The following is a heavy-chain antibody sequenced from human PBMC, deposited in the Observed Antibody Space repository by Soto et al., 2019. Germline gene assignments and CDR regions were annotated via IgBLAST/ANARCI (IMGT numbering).Heavy chain of an antibody. CDR2: IGPSVNT. Sequence: SETLSLTSPVYGGSFSYFSWTWIRQSPGKGVELAGEIGPSVNTTYNASLYSRVTISVDTSKNQFSLALPSVTAADTAVYYCARGXRRTSTTPRERLNWLVPWRQGTLVTVSS. CDR3: ARGXRRTSTTPRERLNWLVP. V-gene: IGHV4-34*01. J-gene: IGHJ5*02. D-gene: IGHD1-1*01. CDR1: GGSFSYFS.